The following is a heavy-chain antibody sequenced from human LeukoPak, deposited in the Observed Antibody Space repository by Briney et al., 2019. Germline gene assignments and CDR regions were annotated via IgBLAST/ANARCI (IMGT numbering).Heavy chain of an antibody. CDR1: GGSFSGYY. CDR3: ARVGYYDILTGSQYYFDY. Sequence: SETLSLTCAVYGGSFSGYYWSWIRQPPGKGLEWIGEINHSGSTNYNPSLKSRVTISVDTSKNQFSLKLSSVTAADTAVYYCARVGYYDILTGSQYYFDYWGQGTLVTVSS. V-gene: IGHV4-34*01. D-gene: IGHD3-9*01. J-gene: IGHJ4*02. CDR2: INHSGST.